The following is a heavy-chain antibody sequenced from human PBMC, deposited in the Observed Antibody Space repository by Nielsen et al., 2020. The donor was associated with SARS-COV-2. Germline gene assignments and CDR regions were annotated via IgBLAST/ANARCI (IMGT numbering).Heavy chain of an antibody. D-gene: IGHD3-22*01. Sequence: GESLKISCAAAGFIFDDYTMHWVRQVPGKGLEWVSLISWDGSSTYYADSVKGRFTISRDNAKNSLYLQMNSLRAEDTALYYCAKLNYYDSSGDYWGQGTLVTVSS. CDR3: AKLNYYDSSGDY. CDR1: GFIFDDYT. CDR2: ISWDGSST. J-gene: IGHJ4*02. V-gene: IGHV3-43*01.